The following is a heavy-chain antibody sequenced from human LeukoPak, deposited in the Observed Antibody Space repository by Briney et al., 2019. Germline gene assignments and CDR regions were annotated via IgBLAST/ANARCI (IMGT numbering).Heavy chain of an antibody. V-gene: IGHV3-74*01. CDR1: GFTFSSYW. CDR2: INSDGNST. J-gene: IGHJ4*02. CDR3: ARDLITPTAMVTGGFDY. Sequence: PGGSLRLSCAASGFTFSSYWMHWLRQAPGKGLVWVSHINSDGNSTSYAHSVKGQLTISRDNAKNTLYLQMNSLRAEDTAVYYCARDLITPTAMVTGGFDYWGQGTLVTVSS. D-gene: IGHD5-18*01.